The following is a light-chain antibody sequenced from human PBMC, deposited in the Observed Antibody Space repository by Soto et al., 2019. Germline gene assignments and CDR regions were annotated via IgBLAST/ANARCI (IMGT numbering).Light chain of an antibody. Sequence: EIVLTQSPATLSLSPGERATLFCRASQSIGTYLAWYQQKSGQAPRLLIYDASNRATGIPARFSGGGSGTAFILPVSSLEPEDFPLSYCHHRSNSPPTFGQ. CDR3: HHRSNSPPT. V-gene: IGKV3-11*01. CDR2: DAS. CDR1: QSIGTY. J-gene: IGKJ2*01.